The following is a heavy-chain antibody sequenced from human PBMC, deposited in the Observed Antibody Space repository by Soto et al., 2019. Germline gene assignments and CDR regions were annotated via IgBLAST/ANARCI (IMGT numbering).Heavy chain of an antibody. CDR3: AREGPGYHDSSGYYNY. CDR1: GGSFSGYY. D-gene: IGHD3-22*01. J-gene: IGHJ4*02. V-gene: IGHV4-34*01. Sequence: SETLSLTCAVYGGSFSGYYWSWIRQPPGKGLEWIGEINHSGSTNYNPSLKSRVTISVDTSKNQFSLKLSSVTAADTAVYYCAREGPGYHDSSGYYNYWGQGTLVTVSS. CDR2: INHSGST.